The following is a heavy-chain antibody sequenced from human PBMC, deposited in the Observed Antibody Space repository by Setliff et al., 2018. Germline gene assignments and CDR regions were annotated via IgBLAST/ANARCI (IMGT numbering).Heavy chain of an antibody. Sequence: PSETLSLTCAAYGGTFSDYYWTWIRQPPGKGLEWVGEINHRGSTNYNPSLKSRVTISIDTSKDQFSLKLISMTAADTAVYYCARTCSGSGCYAGLESWGQGTPVTVSS. V-gene: IGHV4-34*01. CDR3: ARTCSGSGCYAGLES. CDR1: GGTFSDYY. CDR2: INHRGST. D-gene: IGHD2-15*01. J-gene: IGHJ4*02.